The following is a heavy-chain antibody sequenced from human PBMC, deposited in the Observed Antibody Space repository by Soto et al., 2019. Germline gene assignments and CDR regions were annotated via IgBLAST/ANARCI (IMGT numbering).Heavy chain of an antibody. CDR2: ISSSSSVI. J-gene: IGHJ3*02. V-gene: IGHV3-48*02. D-gene: IGHD3-22*01. Sequence: EVQLVESGGDLVQRGGSLRLSCAVSGFTFNMYSMNWVRQAPGKGLEWVSYISSSSSVIYYADSVKGRFTVARDNAKNALYLQMNSVRDEDTAVYYCARVAAGATSYYSSSGYDDPSDIWGQGTMVTVSS. CDR3: ARVAAGATSYYSSSGYDDPSDI. CDR1: GFTFNMYS.